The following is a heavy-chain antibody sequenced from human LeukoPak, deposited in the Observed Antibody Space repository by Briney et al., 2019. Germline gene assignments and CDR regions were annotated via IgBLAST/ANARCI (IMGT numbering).Heavy chain of an antibody. CDR1: GFTFSSYG. Sequence: PGGSLRLSCAASGFTFSSYGMHWVRQAPGKGLEWVAVISYDGSNKYYADSVKGRFTISRDNSKNTLYLQMNSLRAEDTAVYYCAKDRSGYYYYYGMDVWGQGALVTVSS. J-gene: IGHJ6*02. V-gene: IGHV3-30*18. D-gene: IGHD2-15*01. CDR2: ISYDGSNK. CDR3: AKDRSGYYYYYGMDV.